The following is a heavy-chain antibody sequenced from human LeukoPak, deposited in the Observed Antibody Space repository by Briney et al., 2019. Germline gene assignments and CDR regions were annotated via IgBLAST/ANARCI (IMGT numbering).Heavy chain of an antibody. J-gene: IGHJ4*02. CDR3: GRGDGYLVDH. CDR1: GFSFSDSW. Sequence: GGSLRLSCVGSGFSFSDSWMTWVRRAPGKGLEWVANINQGGSERNHVDSVKGRFTISRDDARTSLFLQMNSLRAEGTGVYYCGRGDGYLVDHWGQGTLVTVST. V-gene: IGHV3-7*01. CDR2: INQGGSER. D-gene: IGHD5-24*01.